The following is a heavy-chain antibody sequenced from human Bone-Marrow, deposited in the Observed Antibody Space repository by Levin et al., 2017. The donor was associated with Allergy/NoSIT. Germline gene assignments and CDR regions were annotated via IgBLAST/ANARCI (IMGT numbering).Heavy chain of an antibody. D-gene: IGHD6-13*01. CDR3: ARDSGIAGSDDY. CDR2: ISRSGNAI. V-gene: IGHV3-48*01. Sequence: GGSLRLSCAASGFTLSTYAMTWVRQAPGKGLEWVSYISRSGNAIYGDSVKGRFSISRDNAKNSLYLQMSSLRAEDTAVYYCARDSGIAGSDDYWGQGTLVTVSS. CDR1: GFTLSTYA. J-gene: IGHJ4*02.